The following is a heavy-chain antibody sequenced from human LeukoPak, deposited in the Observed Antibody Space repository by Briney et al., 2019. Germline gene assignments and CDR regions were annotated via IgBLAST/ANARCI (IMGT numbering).Heavy chain of an antibody. J-gene: IGHJ5*02. V-gene: IGHV3-11*01. D-gene: IGHD3-22*01. Sequence: GGSLRLSCAASGFTFSDYYMSWIRQAPGKGLEWVSYISSSGSTIYYADSVKGRFTISRDNAKNSLYLQMNSLRAEDTAVYYCGRDRVSSGSPGWFDPWGQGTLVTVSS. CDR3: GRDRVSSGSPGWFDP. CDR1: GFTFSDYY. CDR2: ISSSGSTI.